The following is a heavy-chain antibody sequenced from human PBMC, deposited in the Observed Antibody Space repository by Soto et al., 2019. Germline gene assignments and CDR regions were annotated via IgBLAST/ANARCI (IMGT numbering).Heavy chain of an antibody. Sequence: ASVKVSCKASGYTFTSYDINWVRQATGQGLEWMGWMNPNSGNTGYAQKFQGRVTMTRNTSISTAYMELSSLRSEDTAVYYCASPARNYDFWSGYSYDIWGQGTMVTVSS. D-gene: IGHD3-3*01. J-gene: IGHJ3*02. CDR1: GYTFTSYD. V-gene: IGHV1-8*01. CDR3: ASPARNYDFWSGYSYDI. CDR2: MNPNSGNT.